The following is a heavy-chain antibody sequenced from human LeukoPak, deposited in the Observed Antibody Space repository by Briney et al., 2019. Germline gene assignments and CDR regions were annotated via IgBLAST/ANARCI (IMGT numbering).Heavy chain of an antibody. CDR2: IIPILGIA. D-gene: IGHD6-6*01. Sequence: ASVKVSCKASGGTFSSYAISWVRQAPGQGLEWMGRIIPILGIANYAQKFQGRVTITADKSTSTAYMELSGLRSEDTAVYYCARERYSSSSGFDPWGQGTLVTVSS. CDR1: GGTFSSYA. J-gene: IGHJ5*02. V-gene: IGHV1-69*04. CDR3: ARERYSSSSGFDP.